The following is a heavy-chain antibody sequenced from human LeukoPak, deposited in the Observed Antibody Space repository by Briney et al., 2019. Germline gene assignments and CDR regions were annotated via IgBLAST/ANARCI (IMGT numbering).Heavy chain of an antibody. CDR2: INHSGST. CDR1: GGSFSGYY. J-gene: IGHJ3*02. D-gene: IGHD3-22*01. Sequence: SETLSLTCAVYGGSFSGYYWSWIRQSPGKGLEWIGEINHSGSTNYNPSLKSRVTISVDTSKNQFSLKLSSVTAADTAVYYCARERITMIVVVTPDAFDIWGQGTMVTVSS. V-gene: IGHV4-34*01. CDR3: ARERITMIVVVTPDAFDI.